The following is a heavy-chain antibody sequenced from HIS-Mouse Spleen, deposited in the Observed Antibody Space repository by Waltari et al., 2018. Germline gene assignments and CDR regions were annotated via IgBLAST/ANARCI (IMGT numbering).Heavy chain of an antibody. CDR1: GCRFSRYG. J-gene: IGHJ6*02. Sequence: QVQLVESGGGVVQPGRSLGLSCAASGCRFSRYGAQGVRQAQGKGLEWVAVIWYDGSNKYYADAVKGRFTISRDNSKNTLYLQMNSLRAEDTAVYYCARDQDSGSYYYYYGMDVWGQGTTVTVSS. CDR2: IWYDGSNK. V-gene: IGHV3-33*01. CDR3: ARDQDSGSYYYYYGMDV. D-gene: IGHD1-26*01.